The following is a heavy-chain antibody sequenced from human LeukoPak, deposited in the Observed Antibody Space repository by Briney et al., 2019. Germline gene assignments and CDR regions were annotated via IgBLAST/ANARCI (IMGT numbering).Heavy chain of an antibody. CDR3: ARLKGYSSGWYPSYYFDY. D-gene: IGHD6-19*01. J-gene: IGHJ4*02. CDR1: GGSISSYY. Sequence: SETLSLTCTVSGGSISSYYWSWIRQPPGKGLEWIGYIYYTGTTNHNPSLKSRVTTSVDTSKNQFSLKLSSVAAADTAVYYCARLKGYSSGWYPSYYFDYWGQGTLVTVSS. CDR2: IYYTGTT. V-gene: IGHV4-59*08.